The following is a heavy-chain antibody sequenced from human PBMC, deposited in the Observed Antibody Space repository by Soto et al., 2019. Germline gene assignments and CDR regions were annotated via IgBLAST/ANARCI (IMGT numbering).Heavy chain of an antibody. CDR3: AKDLRGYSYNFDY. CDR2: ISYDGSNK. D-gene: IGHD5-18*01. V-gene: IGHV3-30*18. CDR1: GFTFSSYG. Sequence: PXGSLTLSCAASGFTFSSYGMHWVRQAPGKGLEWVAVISYDGSNKYYADSVKGRFTISRDNSKNTLYLQMNSLRAEDTAVYYCAKDLRGYSYNFDYWGQGTLVTVSS. J-gene: IGHJ4*02.